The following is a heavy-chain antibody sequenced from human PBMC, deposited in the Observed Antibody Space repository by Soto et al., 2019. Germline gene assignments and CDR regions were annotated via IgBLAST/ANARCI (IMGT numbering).Heavy chain of an antibody. CDR2: IRSKAYGGTT. V-gene: IGHV3-49*04. CDR1: GFTFGDYA. D-gene: IGHD1-7*01. CDR3: TTYAGPEYTWNFWDV. Sequence: AGGSLRLSCTASGFTFGDYAMSWVRQAPGKGLEWVGFIRSKAYGGTTEYAASVKGRFTISRDDSKSIAYLQMNSLETEDTAVYYCTTYAGPEYTWNFWDVWGQGTTVTVSS. J-gene: IGHJ6*02.